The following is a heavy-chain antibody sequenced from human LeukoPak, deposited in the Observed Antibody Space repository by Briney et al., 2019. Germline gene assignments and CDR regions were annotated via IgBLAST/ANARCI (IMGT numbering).Heavy chain of an antibody. CDR3: AKDVIVVAWSWNYFDY. CDR2: ISGSGGST. D-gene: IGHD2-2*01. CDR1: GFTFSSYA. J-gene: IGHJ4*02. Sequence: GGSLRLSCAAAGFTFSSYAMSWVRQAPGKGLEWVSAISGSGGSTYYADSVKGRFTISRDNSKNTLYLQMNSLRAEDTAMYYCAKDVIVVAWSWNYFDYWGQGTLVTVSS. V-gene: IGHV3-23*01.